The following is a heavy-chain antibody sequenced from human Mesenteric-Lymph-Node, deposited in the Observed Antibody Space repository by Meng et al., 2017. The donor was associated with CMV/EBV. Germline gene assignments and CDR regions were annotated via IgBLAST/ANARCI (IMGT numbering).Heavy chain of an antibody. J-gene: IGHJ4*02. CDR1: GGSISSYY. Sequence: SETLSLTCTVSGGSISSYYWSWIRQPPGKGLEWIGYIYYSGSTNYNPSLKSRVTISVDTSKNQFSLKLSSVTAADTAVYYCARSKRSGIWSGYYQSVNFDYWGQGTLVTVSS. CDR2: IYYSGST. D-gene: IGHD3-3*01. CDR3: ARSKRSGIWSGYYQSVNFDY. V-gene: IGHV4-59*01.